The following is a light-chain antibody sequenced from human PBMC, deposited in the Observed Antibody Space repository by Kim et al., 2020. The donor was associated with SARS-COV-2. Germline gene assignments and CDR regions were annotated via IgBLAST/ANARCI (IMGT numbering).Light chain of an antibody. J-gene: IGLJ3*02. V-gene: IGLV3-21*04. CDR3: QVWDSGSDQV. Sequence: SYELTQPPSVSVAPGKTARITCGGNNIGSKSVHWYQQKPGQAPVLVISYDTDRPSGIPERFSGSNSGNTATLTISRVDAGDEADYYCQVWDSGSDQVFGGGTQLTVL. CDR1: NIGSKS. CDR2: YDT.